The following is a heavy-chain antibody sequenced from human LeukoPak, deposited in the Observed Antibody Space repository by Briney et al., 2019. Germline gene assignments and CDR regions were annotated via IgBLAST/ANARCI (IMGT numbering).Heavy chain of an antibody. V-gene: IGHV1-69*13. CDR2: IIPIFGTA. J-gene: IGHJ5*02. CDR3: ARDRNYYGSGSSWWFDP. Sequence: SVKVSCKASGGTFSSYAISWVRQAPGQGLEWMGGIIPIFGTANYAQKFQGRVTITADESTSTAYMELSSLRSEDTAVHYCARDRNYYGSGSSWWFDPWGQGTLVTVSS. D-gene: IGHD3-10*01. CDR1: GGTFSSYA.